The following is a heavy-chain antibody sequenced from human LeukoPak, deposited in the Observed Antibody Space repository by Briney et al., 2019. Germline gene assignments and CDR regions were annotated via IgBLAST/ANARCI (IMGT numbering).Heavy chain of an antibody. Sequence: GASVKVSCKASGGTFSSYAISWVRQAPGQGLEWMGRIIPILGIANYAQKFQGRVTITADKSTSTAYMELSSLRSEDTAVYYCARDSVMAALTDGMDAWGQGTTVTVSS. J-gene: IGHJ6*02. CDR1: GGTFSSYA. CDR2: IIPILGIA. CDR3: ARDSVMAALTDGMDA. V-gene: IGHV1-69*04.